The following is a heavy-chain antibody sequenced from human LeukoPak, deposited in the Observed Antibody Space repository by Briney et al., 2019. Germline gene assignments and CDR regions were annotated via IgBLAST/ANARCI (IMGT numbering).Heavy chain of an antibody. CDR2: ISSSSSYT. CDR1: GFTFSDYY. J-gene: IGHJ4*02. V-gene: IGHV3-11*03. Sequence: GGSLRLSCAASGFTFSDYYMSWIRQAPGKGLEWGSYISSSSSYTNYADSVKGRFTISRDNAKNSLYLQMNSLRAEDTAVYYCASPLDYDSSGYYYWGQGTLVTVSS. CDR3: ASPLDYDSSGYYY. D-gene: IGHD3-22*01.